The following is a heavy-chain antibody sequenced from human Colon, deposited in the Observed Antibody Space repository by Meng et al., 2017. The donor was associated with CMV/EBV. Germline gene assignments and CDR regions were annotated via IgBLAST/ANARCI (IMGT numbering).Heavy chain of an antibody. Sequence: GESLKISCAASGFTFSNAWMSWVRQAPGKGLEWVGRIKSKTDGGTTDYAAPVKGRFTISRDNAKNSLYLQMNSLRAEDTAVYYCAQDPTYYDVVTGHPEGKRFDPWGQGTLVTVSS. V-gene: IGHV3-15*01. D-gene: IGHD3-9*01. J-gene: IGHJ5*02. CDR1: GFTFSNAW. CDR3: AQDPTYYDVVTGHPEGKRFDP. CDR2: IKSKTDGGTT.